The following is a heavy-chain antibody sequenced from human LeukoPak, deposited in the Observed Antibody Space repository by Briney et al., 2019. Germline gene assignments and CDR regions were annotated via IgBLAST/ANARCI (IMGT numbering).Heavy chain of an antibody. J-gene: IGHJ6*03. CDR3: ARMGRGYYYYMDV. CDR2: IKQDGSEK. V-gene: IGHV3-7*01. Sequence: GGSLRLSCAASGFTFSSYWMSWVRQAPGKGLEWVANIKQDGSEKYYVDSVKGRFTISRDNAKNSLYLQMNSLRAEDTAVYYCARMGRGYYYYMDVWGKGTTVTVSS. CDR1: GFTFSSYW. D-gene: IGHD3-16*01.